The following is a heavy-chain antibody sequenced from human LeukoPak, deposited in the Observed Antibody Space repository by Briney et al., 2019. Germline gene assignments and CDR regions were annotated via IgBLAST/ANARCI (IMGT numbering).Heavy chain of an antibody. D-gene: IGHD3-3*01. V-gene: IGHV1-2*02. J-gene: IGHJ4*02. CDR2: INPNSGGT. CDR3: ASTYYDFWSGYYPFDY. CDR1: GYTFTGYY. Sequence: ASVKVSCKASGYTFTGYYMHWVRQAPGQGLEWMGWINPNSGGTNYAQKVQGRVTMTRDTSISTAYMELSRLRSDDTAVYYRASTYYDFWSGYYPFDYWGQGTLVTVSS.